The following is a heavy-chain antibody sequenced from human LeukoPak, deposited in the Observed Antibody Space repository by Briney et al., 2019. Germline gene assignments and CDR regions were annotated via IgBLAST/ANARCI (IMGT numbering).Heavy chain of an antibody. CDR3: ARDLWYDSSAYYLDY. Sequence: GGSLRLSCAASGFTFSSYSMNWVGQAPGKGLEGVSSIISSSRYIYYADSVKGRFTISRDSAKNSLYLQMNSLRADDTAVYYCARDLWYDSSAYYLDYWGQEPLVTVSS. CDR2: IISSSRYI. V-gene: IGHV3-21*03. J-gene: IGHJ4*02. CDR1: GFTFSSYS. D-gene: IGHD3-22*01.